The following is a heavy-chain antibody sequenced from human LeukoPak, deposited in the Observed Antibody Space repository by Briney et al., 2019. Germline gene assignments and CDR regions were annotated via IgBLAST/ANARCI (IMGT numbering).Heavy chain of an antibody. Sequence: SETLSLTCIVSGGSISSSHWSWIRQPAGKGLEWIGRIYTSGSTNYNPSLKSRVTMSVDTSKNQFSLNLISVTAADTAVYYCARDTPESSGYIPFDYWGQGTLVTVSS. V-gene: IGHV4-4*07. D-gene: IGHD3-22*01. CDR2: IYTSGST. J-gene: IGHJ4*02. CDR1: GGSISSSH. CDR3: ARDTPESSGYIPFDY.